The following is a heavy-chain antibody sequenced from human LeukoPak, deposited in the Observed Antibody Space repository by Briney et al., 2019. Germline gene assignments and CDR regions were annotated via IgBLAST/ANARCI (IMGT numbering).Heavy chain of an antibody. J-gene: IGHJ4*02. CDR2: INYSGRT. D-gene: IGHD4-11*01. CDR3: ARAEINDYNRY. V-gene: IGHV4-38-2*01. Sequence: SETLSLTCSVSGYSIRSGYQWGWIRQAPGQGLEWIGSINYSGRTYDNPSLKSRVTISIDTSKNQIFLKLRSTTAADTAHYYCARAEINDYNRYWGQGILVIVSS. CDR1: GYSIRSGYQ.